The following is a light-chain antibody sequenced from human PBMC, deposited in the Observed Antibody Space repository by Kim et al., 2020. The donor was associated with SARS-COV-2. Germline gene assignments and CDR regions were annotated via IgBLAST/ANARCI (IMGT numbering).Light chain of an antibody. V-gene: IGLV3-1*01. J-gene: IGLJ3*02. CDR3: QAWDVGHPV. CDR1: NMGGKC. CDR2: QDN. Sequence: SYELTQPPSVSVAPGKTARITCGGDNMGGKCAHWCQQKPGQSPVLVIFQDNNRPSGIPERFSGSNSGNTATLTINGTQALDEADYFCQAWDVGHPVFGGG.